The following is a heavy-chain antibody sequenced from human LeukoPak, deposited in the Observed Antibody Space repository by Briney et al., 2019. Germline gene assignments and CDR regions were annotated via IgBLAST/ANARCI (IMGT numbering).Heavy chain of an antibody. J-gene: IGHJ4*01. CDR3: AREKLSFFDSSGYFDY. Sequence: GGCMRLSCAASGFTFSSYEMNWDRQAPGKGLEWVSFISSSGSAIHYADSVRGRFTISRDNAKNSLYLQMSRLRAEDTAVYYCAREKLSFFDSSGYFDYWGQAGLASVSS. CDR1: GFTFSSYE. D-gene: IGHD3-22*01. V-gene: IGHV3-48*03. CDR2: ISSSGSAI.